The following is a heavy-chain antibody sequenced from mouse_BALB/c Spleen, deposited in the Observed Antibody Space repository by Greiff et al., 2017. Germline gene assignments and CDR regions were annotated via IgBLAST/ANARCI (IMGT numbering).Heavy chain of an antibody. V-gene: IGHV2-9*02. J-gene: IGHJ1*01. Sequence: VQLVESGPGLVAPSQSLSITCTVSGFSLTSYGVHWVRQPPGKGLEWLGVIWAGGSTNYNSALMSRLSISKDNSKSQVFLKMNSLQTDDTAMYYCARVDDGYLYWYFDVWGAGTTVTVSS. CDR2: IWAGGST. D-gene: IGHD2-3*01. CDR3: ARVDDGYLYWYFDV. CDR1: GFSLTSYG.